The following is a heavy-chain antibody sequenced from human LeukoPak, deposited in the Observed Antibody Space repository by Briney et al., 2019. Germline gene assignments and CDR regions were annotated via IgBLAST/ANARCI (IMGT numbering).Heavy chain of an antibody. J-gene: IGHJ5*02. Sequence: ASVKVSCKASGYTFSNYYIHWVRQAPGQGLEWMGIINPSGGGRSYAQKFQGRLTVTRDTSTSTVYMELSSLRSEDTAVYYCARSVYTRIAVTEGATNWFDPWGQGTLVTVSS. CDR3: ARSVYTRIAVTEGATNWFDP. CDR1: GYTFSNYY. CDR2: INPSGGGR. D-gene: IGHD6-19*01. V-gene: IGHV1-46*01.